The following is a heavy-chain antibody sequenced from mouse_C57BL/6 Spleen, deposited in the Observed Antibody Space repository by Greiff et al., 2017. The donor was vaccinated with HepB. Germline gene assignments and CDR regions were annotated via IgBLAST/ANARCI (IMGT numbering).Heavy chain of an antibody. CDR1: GYTFTSYW. CDR2: IDPSDSYT. CDR3: ARPSFTTTVVRGFAY. Sequence: QVQLQQPGAELVKPGASVKLSCKASGYTFTSYWMQWVKQRPGQGLEWIGEIDPSDSYTNYNQKFKGKATLTVDTASSTAYMQLSSLTSEDSAVYYCARPSFTTTVVRGFAYWGQGTLVTVSA. J-gene: IGHJ3*01. V-gene: IGHV1-50*01. D-gene: IGHD1-1*01.